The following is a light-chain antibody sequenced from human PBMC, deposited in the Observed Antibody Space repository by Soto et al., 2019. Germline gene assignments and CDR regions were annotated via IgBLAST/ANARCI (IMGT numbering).Light chain of an antibody. CDR3: QEYNSYSGT. CDR1: QGISSY. Sequence: AIRMTQSPSSFSASTGDRVTITCRASQGISSYLAWYQQKPGKAPMLLIYAASTLQSGVPSRFSGSGSGTEFTLPILRLLSDYFANYYYQEYNSYSGTFGQGTKV. J-gene: IGKJ1*01. V-gene: IGKV1-8*01. CDR2: AAS.